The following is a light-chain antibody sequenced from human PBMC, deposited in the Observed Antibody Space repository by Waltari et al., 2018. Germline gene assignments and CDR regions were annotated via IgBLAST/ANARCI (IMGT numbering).Light chain of an antibody. CDR1: QGISNS. Sequence: DIQMTQSPSSLSASLGDRVTITCRASQGISNSLAWYQEKPGKAPKLLLYAASSVPLGVPSRFSGSGSGTDYTLTISSLQPEDFATYDCQQYGKTPPTFGGGTKLQIK. CDR3: QQYGKTPPT. CDR2: AAS. J-gene: IGKJ4*01. V-gene: IGKV1-NL1*01.